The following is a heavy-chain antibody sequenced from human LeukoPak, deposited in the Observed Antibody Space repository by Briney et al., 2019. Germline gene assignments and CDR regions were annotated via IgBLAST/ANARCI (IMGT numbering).Heavy chain of an antibody. CDR1: GFTFSSHW. CDR2: INSDGSTT. CDR3: AREEPSTTDSY. Sequence: PGGSLRLSCAASGFTFSSHWMHWVRQAPGKGLVWVSLINSDGSTTNYADSVKGRFTISRDNAKNTLYLQMNSLRAEDTAVYYCAREEPSTTDSYWGQGTLVTVSS. D-gene: IGHD5/OR15-5a*01. J-gene: IGHJ4*02. V-gene: IGHV3-74*01.